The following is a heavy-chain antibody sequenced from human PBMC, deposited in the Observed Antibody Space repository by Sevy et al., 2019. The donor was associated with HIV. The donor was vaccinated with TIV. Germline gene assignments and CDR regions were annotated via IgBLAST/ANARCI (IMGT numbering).Heavy chain of an antibody. J-gene: IGHJ6*02. D-gene: IGHD6-13*01. CDR1: GDSIRGYY. CDR3: ARGSPKHYFGMDV. CDR2: IYYSRST. Sequence: SETLSLTCSVSGDSIRGYYWSWIRQPPGKGLEWIGYIYYSRSTNYNPTLKSRVTISKDTSNNQFSLKLGSVTASDTAVYYCARGSPKHYFGMDVWGQGTTVTVSS. V-gene: IGHV4-59*12.